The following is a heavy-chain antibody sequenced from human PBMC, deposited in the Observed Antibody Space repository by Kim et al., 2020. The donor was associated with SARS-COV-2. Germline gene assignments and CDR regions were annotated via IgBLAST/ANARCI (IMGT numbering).Heavy chain of an antibody. CDR3: ARWKQYSGWPKYYFDY. D-gene: IGHD6-19*01. CDR1: GGSFSGYY. J-gene: IGHJ4*02. V-gene: IGHV4-34*01. Sequence: SETLSLTCAVYGGSFSGYYWSWIRQPPGKGLEWIGEINHSGSTNYNPSLKSRVTISVDTSKNQFSLKLSSVTAADTAVYYCARWKQYSGWPKYYFDYWGQGTLVTVSS. CDR2: INHSGST.